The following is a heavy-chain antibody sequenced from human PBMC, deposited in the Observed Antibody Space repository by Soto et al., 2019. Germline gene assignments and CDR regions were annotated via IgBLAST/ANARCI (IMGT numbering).Heavy chain of an antibody. V-gene: IGHV1-18*01. J-gene: IGHJ6*02. CDR1: GYTFTTYD. CDR3: ARDPYHVLMVNAPNLYGMDV. D-gene: IGHD2-8*01. CDR2: ISTYNGNT. Sequence: ASVKVYCKASGYTFTTYDISWVRQAPGQGIEWMGRISTYNGNTNYPQSLQGRLTMTTDTSTTTAYMELRSLRSDDTAVYYCARDPYHVLMVNAPNLYGMDVWGQGTTVTVSS.